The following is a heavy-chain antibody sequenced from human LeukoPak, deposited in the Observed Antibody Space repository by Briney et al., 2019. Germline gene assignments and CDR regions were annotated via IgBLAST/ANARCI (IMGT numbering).Heavy chain of an antibody. D-gene: IGHD2-2*01. V-gene: IGHV3-7*03. Sequence: GGSLRLSCAASGFTFSSYWMSWVRQAPGKGLEWVANIKQDGSEKYYVDSVKGRFTISRDNAKNSLYLQMNNLRAEDTAVYYCARGIVVVPAALFDPWGQGTLVTVSS. CDR3: ARGIVVVPAALFDP. CDR2: IKQDGSEK. CDR1: GFTFSSYW. J-gene: IGHJ5*02.